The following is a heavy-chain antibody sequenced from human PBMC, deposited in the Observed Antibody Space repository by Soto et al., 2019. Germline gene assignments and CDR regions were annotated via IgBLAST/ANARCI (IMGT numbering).Heavy chain of an antibody. CDR2: MNPNSDNI. D-gene: IGHD6-6*01. Sequence: QVQLVQSGAEVKKPGASVKVSCKASGYTFTSYDINWVRQATGQGLEWMGWMNPNSDNIGFAQKFQGRLTMTRDTSISTAYMELSSLRSDDTAVYYCVRGLSIAARSSGMDVWGRGTTVTVSS. CDR3: VRGLSIAARSSGMDV. V-gene: IGHV1-8*01. CDR1: GYTFTSYD. J-gene: IGHJ6*02.